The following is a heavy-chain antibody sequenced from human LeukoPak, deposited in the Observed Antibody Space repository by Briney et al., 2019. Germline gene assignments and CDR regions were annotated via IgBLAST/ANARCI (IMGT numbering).Heavy chain of an antibody. CDR1: GFTFSIYV. Sequence: PGGSLRLSCSVSGFTFSIYVMYWVREAPGKGLEYVSAISSNGDNTYYADSVKGRFTISRDNSKNTLYLQMSSLRADDTAVYYCVRGTGYWGQGTLVTVSS. J-gene: IGHJ4*02. CDR3: VRGTGY. CDR2: ISSNGDNT. V-gene: IGHV3-64D*06.